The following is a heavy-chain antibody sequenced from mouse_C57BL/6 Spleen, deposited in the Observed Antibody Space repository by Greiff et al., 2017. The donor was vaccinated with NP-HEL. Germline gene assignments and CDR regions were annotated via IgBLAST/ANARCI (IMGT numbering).Heavy chain of an antibody. V-gene: IGHV1-81*01. Sequence: QVQLQQSGAELARPGASVKLSCKASGYTFTSYGISWVKQRTGQGLEWIGEIYPRSGNTYYNEKFKGKATLTADKSSSTAYMELRSLTSEDSAVYFCARSKTAQATAYWGQGTLVTVSA. CDR3: ARSKTAQATAY. CDR2: IYPRSGNT. D-gene: IGHD3-2*02. CDR1: GYTFTSYG. J-gene: IGHJ3*01.